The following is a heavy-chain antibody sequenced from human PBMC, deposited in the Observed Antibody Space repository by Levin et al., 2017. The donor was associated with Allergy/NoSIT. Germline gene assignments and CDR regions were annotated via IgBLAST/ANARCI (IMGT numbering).Heavy chain of an antibody. CDR2: MDRDGSAK. J-gene: IGHJ4*02. CDR3: ARDQSWAIWD. V-gene: IGHV3-7*01. CDR1: GFTFENFW. D-gene: IGHD2-21*01. Sequence: HTGGSLRLSCAASGFTFENFWMFWVRQAPGKGLEWVANMDRDGSAKYYVDSVKGRFTISRDNARNSLYLQMDSLRAEDTAVYYCARDQSWAIWDWGQGTLVTVSS.